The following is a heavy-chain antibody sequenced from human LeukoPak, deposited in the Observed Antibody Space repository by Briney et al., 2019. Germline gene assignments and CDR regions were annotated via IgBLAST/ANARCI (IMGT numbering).Heavy chain of an antibody. D-gene: IGHD6-13*01. CDR3: VKDLKKRSSFYSHLD. Sequence: PGGSLRLSCAASGFTFSDYGIHWVRQSPGKGLEWVTFIRYDGKEEYYAESVKGRFSVSKDNFRNTAFLQLNSLRDEDTAVYFCVKDLKKRSSFYSHLDWGQGTLVTVSS. V-gene: IGHV3-30*02. J-gene: IGHJ4*01. CDR1: GFTFSDYG. CDR2: IRYDGKEE.